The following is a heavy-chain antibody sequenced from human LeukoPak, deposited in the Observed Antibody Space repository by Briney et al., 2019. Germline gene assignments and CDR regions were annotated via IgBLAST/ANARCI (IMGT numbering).Heavy chain of an antibody. CDR3: ARDTSEGATIDY. J-gene: IGHJ4*02. V-gene: IGHV4-61*02. D-gene: IGHD1-26*01. Sequence: SQTLSLTCTVSGGSISSGSYYWSWILQPAGKGLEWIGRIYTSWSTDYKPSLKSRVTISVDQSKNQFSLKLRSVTAADTAVYYCARDTSEGATIDYWGQGTIVTVSS. CDR1: GGSISSGSYY. CDR2: IYTSWST.